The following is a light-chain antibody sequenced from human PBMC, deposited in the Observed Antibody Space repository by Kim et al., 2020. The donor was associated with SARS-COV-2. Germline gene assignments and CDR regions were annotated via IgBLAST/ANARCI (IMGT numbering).Light chain of an antibody. Sequence: DIQMTQSPSSLSASVGDRVTITCRASQSIRTYLNWYQQKPGRTPNLVIYGASNLQSGVPSRFSGNGSGTDFALTISSLQPEDFATFYCQQIYINPPTFGQGTKVDIK. J-gene: IGKJ1*01. V-gene: IGKV1-39*01. CDR1: QSIRTY. CDR2: GAS. CDR3: QQIYINPPT.